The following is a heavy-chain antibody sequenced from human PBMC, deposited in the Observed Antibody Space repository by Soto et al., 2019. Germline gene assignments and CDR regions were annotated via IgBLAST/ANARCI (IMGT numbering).Heavy chain of an antibody. CDR1: GYTFTSYD. CDR2: MNPNSGNT. J-gene: IGHJ4*02. D-gene: IGHD2-15*01. CDR3: ARDYCSGGSCYGLDY. V-gene: IGHV1-8*01. Sequence: SVKASCKASGYTFTSYDINWVRHTTGQGLEWMGWMNPNSGNTGYAQKFQGRVTMTRNTSISTAYMELSSLRSEDTAVYYCARDYCSGGSCYGLDYWGQGTVVTVSS.